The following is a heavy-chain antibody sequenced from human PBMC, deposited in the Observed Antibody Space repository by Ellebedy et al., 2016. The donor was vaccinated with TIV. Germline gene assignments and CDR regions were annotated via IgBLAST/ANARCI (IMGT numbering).Heavy chain of an antibody. CDR3: ARASDYYGSGSYYGDY. Sequence: ASVKVSCXASGYTFTTYGISWVRQAPGQGLEWMGWIGAYNGNTNYAQNLQGRVTMTTDTSTSTAYMELRSLRSDDTAVYYCARASDYYGSGSYYGDYWGQGTLVTVSS. CDR1: GYTFTTYG. J-gene: IGHJ4*02. V-gene: IGHV1-18*01. D-gene: IGHD3-10*01. CDR2: IGAYNGNT.